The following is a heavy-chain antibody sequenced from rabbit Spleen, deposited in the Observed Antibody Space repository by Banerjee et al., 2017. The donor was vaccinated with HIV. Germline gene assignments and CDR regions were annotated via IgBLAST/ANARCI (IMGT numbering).Heavy chain of an antibody. J-gene: IGHJ4*01. CDR3: ARDLVAVIGWNFNL. CDR2: INIVTGKS. V-gene: IGHV1S40*01. Sequence: QSLEESGGGLVKPEGSLTLTCKASGVSLNDKDVMCWVRQAPGKGLEWIACINIVTGKSVYANWAEGRFIMSRTSSTTVTLQMTSLTAADTATYFCARDLVAVIGWNFNLWGQGTLVTVS. D-gene: IGHD1-1*01. CDR1: GVSLNDKDV.